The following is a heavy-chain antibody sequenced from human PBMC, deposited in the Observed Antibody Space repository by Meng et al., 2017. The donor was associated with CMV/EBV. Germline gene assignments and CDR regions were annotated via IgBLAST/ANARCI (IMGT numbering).Heavy chain of an antibody. Sequence: GGSLRLSCAASGFTFSSYAMSWVRQAPGKGLEWVSAISGSGGSTYYADSVKGRFTISRDNAKNSLYLQMNSLRAEDTAVYYCARDLKWELGRAWDYYYGMDVWGQGTTVTVSS. V-gene: IGHV3-23*01. D-gene: IGHD1-26*01. J-gene: IGHJ6*02. CDR3: ARDLKWELGRAWDYYYGMDV. CDR2: ISGSGGST. CDR1: GFTFSSYA.